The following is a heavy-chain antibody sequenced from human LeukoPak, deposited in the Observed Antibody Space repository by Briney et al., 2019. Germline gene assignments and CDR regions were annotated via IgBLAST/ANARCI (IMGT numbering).Heavy chain of an antibody. CDR1: GYTFTSYD. V-gene: IGHV1-8*01. J-gene: IGHJ5*02. CDR2: MNPNSGNT. Sequence: ASVKVSCKASGYTFTSYDINWVRQATGQGLEWMGWMNPNSGNTGYAQKFQGRVTMTRNTSISTAYMELSSLRSGDTAVYYCARGSRGRTKNWFDPWGQGTLVTVSS. CDR3: ARGSRGRTKNWFDP. D-gene: IGHD2-15*01.